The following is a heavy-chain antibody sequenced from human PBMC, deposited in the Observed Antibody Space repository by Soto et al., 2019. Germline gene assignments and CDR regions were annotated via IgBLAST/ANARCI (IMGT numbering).Heavy chain of an antibody. CDR2: INPSGGST. Sequence: ASVKVSCKASGYTFTSYYMHWVRQAPGQGLEWMGIINPSGGSTSYAQKFQGRVTMTRDTSTSTVYMELSSLRSEDTAVYYCARVGGTGTTADYYYGMDVWGQGTTVTVSS. CDR3: ARVGGTGTTADYYYGMDV. CDR1: GYTFTSYY. D-gene: IGHD1-7*01. J-gene: IGHJ6*02. V-gene: IGHV1-46*01.